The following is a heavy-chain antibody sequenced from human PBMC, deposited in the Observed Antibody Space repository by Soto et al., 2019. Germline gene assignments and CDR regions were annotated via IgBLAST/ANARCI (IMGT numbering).Heavy chain of an antibody. CDR2: IYYSGST. D-gene: IGHD6-19*01. J-gene: IGHJ1*01. V-gene: IGHV4-59*01. CDR3: ARAATVAGAEYFQH. Sequence: PSETLCLTCTVSGGSISSYYLSWIRQPPGKGLEWIGYIYYSGSTNYNPSLKSRVTISVDTSKNQFSLKLSSVTAADTAVYYCARAATVAGAEYFQHWGQGTLVTVSS. CDR1: GGSISSYY.